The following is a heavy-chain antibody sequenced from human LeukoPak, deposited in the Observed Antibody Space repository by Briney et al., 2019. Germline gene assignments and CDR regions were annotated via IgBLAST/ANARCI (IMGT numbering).Heavy chain of an antibody. J-gene: IGHJ3*02. D-gene: IGHD3-22*01. CDR1: GDSVSSNSAA. Sequence: SQTLSLTCAISGDSVSSNSAAWNWIRQSPSRGLEWLGRTYYWSKWYNDYAVSVKSRITINPDTSKNQFSLQLNSVTPEDTAVYYCARDSLDLYYYDSSGNDAFDIWGQGTMVTVSS. CDR3: ARDSLDLYYYDSSGNDAFDI. CDR2: TYYWSKWYN. V-gene: IGHV6-1*01.